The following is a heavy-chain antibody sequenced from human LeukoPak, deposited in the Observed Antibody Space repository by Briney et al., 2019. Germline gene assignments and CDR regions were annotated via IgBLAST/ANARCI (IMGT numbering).Heavy chain of an antibody. V-gene: IGHV3-74*01. Sequence: PGGSLRHSCAASGFTFSNYWMDWVRQAPGKGLVWVSRTSSDGSKTAYADSVQGRFAISRDNAKNTLYLQMNSLRAEDTAVYYCARHRSGDQFDYWGQGTLVTVSS. CDR3: ARHRSGDQFDY. D-gene: IGHD5-12*01. CDR2: TSSDGSKT. CDR1: GFTFSNYW. J-gene: IGHJ4*02.